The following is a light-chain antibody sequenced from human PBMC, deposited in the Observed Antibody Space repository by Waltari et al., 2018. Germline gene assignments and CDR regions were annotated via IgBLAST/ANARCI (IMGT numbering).Light chain of an antibody. V-gene: IGLV4-69*01. Sequence: QLVVTQSPSASASLGASVKLTCTLSSGHSSNIIAWLQQQPEKGPRYLMKVNSDGSHSRGDEIPDRFSGSSSGAERHLTISSLQAEDEADYYWQTGGHGTWVFGGGTKLTVL. CDR1: SGHSSNI. CDR2: VNSDGSH. J-gene: IGLJ3*02. CDR3: QTGGHGTWV.